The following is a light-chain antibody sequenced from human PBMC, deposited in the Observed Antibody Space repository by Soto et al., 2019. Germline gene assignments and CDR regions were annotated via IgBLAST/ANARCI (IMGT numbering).Light chain of an antibody. CDR2: EVN. CDR3: SSYTGSGTLV. CDR1: SSDAGGYNY. J-gene: IGLJ2*01. Sequence: QSALTQPASVSGSPGQSITISCTGTSSDAGGYNYVSWYQQNQGKAPKLMIYEVNNRPSGVSDRFSASKSGNTASLTISGLQAEDEADYFCSSYTGSGTLVFGGGTKLTVL. V-gene: IGLV2-14*01.